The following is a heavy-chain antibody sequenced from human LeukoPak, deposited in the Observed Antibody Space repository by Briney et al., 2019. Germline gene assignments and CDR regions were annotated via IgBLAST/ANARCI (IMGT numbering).Heavy chain of an antibody. D-gene: IGHD2-2*01. CDR2: ISGSGANT. J-gene: IGHJ4*02. CDR1: GFTFDDYA. Sequence: GGSLRLSCAASGFTFDDYAVHWVRQGPGKGLEWVSAISGSGANTYYADSVRGRFTISRDNSKNTLYLQMNSLRAEDTAVYYCAKDACSSTSCYFDYWGQGTLVTVSS. CDR3: AKDACSSTSCYFDY. V-gene: IGHV3-23*01.